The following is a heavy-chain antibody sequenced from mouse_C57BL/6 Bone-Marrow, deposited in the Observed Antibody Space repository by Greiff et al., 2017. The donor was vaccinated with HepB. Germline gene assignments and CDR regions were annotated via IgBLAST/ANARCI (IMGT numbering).Heavy chain of an antibody. CDR1: GYAFTNYL. CDR2: INPGSGGT. J-gene: IGHJ1*03. V-gene: IGHV1-54*01. Sequence: QVQLKESGAELVRPGTSVKVSCKASGYAFTNYLIEWVKQRPGQGLEWIGVINPGSGGTNYNEKFKGKATLTADKSSSTAYMQLSSLTSEDAAVYFCARGKYSYWDFDVWGTGTTVTVSS. D-gene: IGHD5-1*01. CDR3: ARGKYSYWDFDV.